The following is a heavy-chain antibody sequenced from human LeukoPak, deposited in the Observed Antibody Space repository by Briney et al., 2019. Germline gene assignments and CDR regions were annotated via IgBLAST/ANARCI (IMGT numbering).Heavy chain of an antibody. J-gene: IGHJ3*02. Sequence: GASVKVSCKASGYTFTSYDINWVRQATGQGLEWMGWMNPNSGNTGYAQKFQGRVTMTRNTSISTAYMELSSLRSEDTAVYYCASQLVHYYDSSGYWYAFDIWGQGTMVTVSS. V-gene: IGHV1-8*01. CDR3: ASQLVHYYDSSGYWYAFDI. CDR2: MNPNSGNT. CDR1: GYTFTSYD. D-gene: IGHD3-22*01.